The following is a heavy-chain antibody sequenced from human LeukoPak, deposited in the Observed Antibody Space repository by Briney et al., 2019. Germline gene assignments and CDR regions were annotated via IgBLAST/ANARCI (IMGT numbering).Heavy chain of an antibody. D-gene: IGHD2-8*02. V-gene: IGHV3-23*01. CDR2: IFPGGGEI. CDR1: GFTFSTFA. CDR3: ATYRQVLLPFES. J-gene: IGHJ4*02. Sequence: GGSLRLSCAASGFTFSTFAMVWVRQPPGKGLEWVSSIFPGGGEIHYADSVRGRFTISRDNSKSTLSLQMNSLRAEDTAIYYCATYRQVLLPFESWGQGTLVTVSS.